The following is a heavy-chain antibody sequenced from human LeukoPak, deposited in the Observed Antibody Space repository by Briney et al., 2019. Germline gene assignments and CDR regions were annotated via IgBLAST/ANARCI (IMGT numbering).Heavy chain of an antibody. CDR2: ISSLSGTI. D-gene: IGHD2-15*01. V-gene: IGHV3-48*01. CDR1: GFNFRSYS. Sequence: GGSLRLSCAASGFNFRSYSMNWVRQAPGKGLEWVSYISSLSGTIYYADSVKGRFIISRDNAKSSLFLQMNSLRAEDTAIYYCAKNGDRGAYCTGGTCYPYFYYYMDVWGKGTTVTI. CDR3: AKNGDRGAYCTGGTCYPYFYYYMDV. J-gene: IGHJ6*03.